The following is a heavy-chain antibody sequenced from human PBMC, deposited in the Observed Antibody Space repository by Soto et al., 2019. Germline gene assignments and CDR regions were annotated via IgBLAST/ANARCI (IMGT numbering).Heavy chain of an antibody. V-gene: IGHV4-4*02. CDR2: IFHDGTA. J-gene: IGHJ4*02. CDR3: ARLVYDTRLNYMYFDF. CDR1: GVSISSGNW. Sequence: SETLSLTCAVYGVSISSGNWWTWVRQTPQRGLEYIGEIFHDGTANYYPSFERRGAISVDTSKNQFSLKLTSVTAADTAIYFCARLVYDTRLNYMYFDFWGQGALVTVSS. D-gene: IGHD2-8*01.